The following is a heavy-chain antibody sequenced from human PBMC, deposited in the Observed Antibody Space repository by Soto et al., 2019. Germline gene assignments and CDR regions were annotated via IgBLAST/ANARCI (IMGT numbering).Heavy chain of an antibody. CDR1: GFTFSSYA. V-gene: IGHV3-23*01. D-gene: IGHD1-1*01. Sequence: PGGSLRLSCATSGFTFSSYAMTWVRQAPAKGLEWVSAISGSGASTYYADSVKGRFTISRDNSKNTLYLQMNSLRVEDTAVYYCVKQLDYYYGMDVWGQGTTVTVSS. J-gene: IGHJ6*02. CDR2: ISGSGAST. CDR3: VKQLDYYYGMDV.